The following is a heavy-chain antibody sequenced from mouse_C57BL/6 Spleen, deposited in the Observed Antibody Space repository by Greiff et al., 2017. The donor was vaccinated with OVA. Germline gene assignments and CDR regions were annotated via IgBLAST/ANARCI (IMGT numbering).Heavy chain of an antibody. J-gene: IGHJ3*01. V-gene: IGHV1-50*01. D-gene: IGHD4-1*01. Sequence: QVQLQQPGAELVKPGASVKLSCKASGYTFTSYWMQWVKQRPGQGLEWIGEIDPSDSYTNYNQKFKGKATFTVDTSSITLYMQLISLTSEDSAVYYCARDWDRAYWGQGTLVTVSA. CDR2: IDPSDSYT. CDR3: ARDWDRAY. CDR1: GYTFTSYW.